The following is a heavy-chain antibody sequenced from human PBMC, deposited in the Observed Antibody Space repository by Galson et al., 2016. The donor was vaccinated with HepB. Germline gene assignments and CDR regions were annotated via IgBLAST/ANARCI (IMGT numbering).Heavy chain of an antibody. J-gene: IGHJ4*02. V-gene: IGHV1-2*02. CDR3: ARVFRDQNWNYYVDY. D-gene: IGHD1-7*01. Sequence: SVKVSCKASGYMFTGHYIHWVRQAPGQGLEWMGWIKPDSGATDYAQKFRDRVTMTRETSISAAYMELSRLGYDDTAVYYCARVFRDQNWNYYVDYWGQGALVTVSP. CDR1: GYMFTGHY. CDR2: IKPDSGAT.